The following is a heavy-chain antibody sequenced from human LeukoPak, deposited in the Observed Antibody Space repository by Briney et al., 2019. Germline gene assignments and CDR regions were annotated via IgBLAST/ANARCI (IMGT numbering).Heavy chain of an antibody. CDR3: AREKDQLLGVRAFDV. J-gene: IGHJ3*01. V-gene: IGHV3-21*01. CDR1: GFTFSSYN. D-gene: IGHD2-2*01. CDR2: ISGSGNYI. Sequence: GGSLRLSCAASGFTFSSYNMNWVRQAPGKGLEWVSSISGSGNYIYHADSLKGRITISRDNTKKSLHLQMNSLRAEDTAVYYCAREKDQLLGVRAFDVWGQGTMVTVSS.